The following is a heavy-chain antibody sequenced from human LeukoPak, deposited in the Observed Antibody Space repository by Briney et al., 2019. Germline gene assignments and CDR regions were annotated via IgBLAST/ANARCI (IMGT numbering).Heavy chain of an antibody. J-gene: IGHJ4*02. D-gene: IGHD4-17*01. CDR1: GFTFSTYA. CDR2: IGSSGYTT. CDR3: AKDLFGDYGGLDY. Sequence: GGSLRLSCAASGFTFSTYAMSWVRQAPGKGLDWVSGIGSSGYTTYYADSVKGRFTISRDNSKNTVYLQMNSLRAEDTAVYYCAKDLFGDYGGLDYWGQGIPVTVSS. V-gene: IGHV3-23*01.